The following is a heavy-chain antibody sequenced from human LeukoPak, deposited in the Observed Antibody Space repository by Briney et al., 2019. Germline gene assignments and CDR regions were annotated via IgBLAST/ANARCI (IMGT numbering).Heavy chain of an antibody. J-gene: IGHJ5*02. CDR2: INHSGST. D-gene: IGHD1/OR15-1a*01. CDR3: ARGLRREHHRRVPRLNWFDP. CDR1: GGSFSGYY. V-gene: IGHV4-34*01. Sequence: SETLSLTCAVYGGSFSGYYWSWIRQPPGKGLEWIGEINHSGSTNYNPSLKSRVTISVDTSKNQFSLKLSSVTAADTAVYYCARGLRREHHRRVPRLNWFDPWGQGTLVTASS.